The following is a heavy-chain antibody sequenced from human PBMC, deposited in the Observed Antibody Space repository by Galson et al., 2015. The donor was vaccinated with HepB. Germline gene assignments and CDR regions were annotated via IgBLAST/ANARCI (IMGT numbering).Heavy chain of an antibody. CDR3: ARDHGSITVDDVFDM. CDR1: GFTFNSYG. Sequence: SLRLSCAASGFTFNSYGMHWVRQAPGKGLEWVAVISYDGSNTYYADSVKGRFTISRDNSKNTLYLQMNSLRAEDTAVYYCARDHGSITVDDVFDMWGQGTMVTISS. D-gene: IGHD6-19*01. V-gene: IGHV3-30-3*01. CDR2: ISYDGSNT. J-gene: IGHJ3*02.